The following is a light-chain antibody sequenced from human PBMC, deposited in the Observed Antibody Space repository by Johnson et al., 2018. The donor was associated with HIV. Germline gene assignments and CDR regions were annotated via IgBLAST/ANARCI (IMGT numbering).Light chain of an antibody. CDR2: ENH. CDR1: SSNIGNNY. J-gene: IGLJ1*01. Sequence: QSVLTQPPSVSAAPGQKVTISCSGSSSNIGNNYVSWYQQFPGTAPKLLIYENHKRPSGIPDRFSGSKSGTSATLGITGLQTGDEADYYCGTWDSSLSAHYIFGTGTKVTVL. V-gene: IGLV1-51*02. CDR3: GTWDSSLSAHYI.